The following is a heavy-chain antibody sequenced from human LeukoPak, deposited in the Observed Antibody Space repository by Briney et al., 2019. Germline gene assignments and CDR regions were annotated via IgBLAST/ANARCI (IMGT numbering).Heavy chain of an antibody. CDR1: GYTFTNYD. J-gene: IGHJ4*02. Sequence: ASVKVSCKASGYTFTNYDINWVRQATGQGVEWMGYKNPNSGNSAYAQKFQGRVTITTDASITTAYMELSGLRSEYTALYYCAREGLDYWGQGTLVTVSS. CDR3: AREGLDY. CDR2: KNPNSGNS. V-gene: IGHV1-8*01.